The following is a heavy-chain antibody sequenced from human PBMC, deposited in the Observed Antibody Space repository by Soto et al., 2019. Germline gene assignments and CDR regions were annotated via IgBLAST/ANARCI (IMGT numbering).Heavy chain of an antibody. V-gene: IGHV1-18*01. CDR2: ISAYNGNT. D-gene: IGHD6-19*01. CDR1: GFGYTSNS. J-gene: IGHJ5*02. Sequence: VKASSKASGFGYTSNSSCWAQHAPRQGLEWMGWISAYNGNTNYAQKLQGRVTMTTDTSTSTAYMELRSLRSDDTAVYYCARDTRSSGWYFFWFDPWGQGTLVTVS. CDR3: ARDTRSSGWYFFWFDP.